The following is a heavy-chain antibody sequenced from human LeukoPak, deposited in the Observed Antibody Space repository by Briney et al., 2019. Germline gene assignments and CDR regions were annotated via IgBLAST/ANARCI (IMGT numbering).Heavy chain of an antibody. D-gene: IGHD6-13*01. Sequence: ASVKVSCKASGYTFTSYGISWVRQAPGQGLEWMGWISAYNGNTNYAQKLQGRVTITADESTSTAYMELSSLRSEDTAVYYCARDRQQPNYYYMDVWGKGTTVTVSS. CDR3: ARDRQQPNYYYMDV. CDR1: GYTFTSYG. V-gene: IGHV1-18*01. CDR2: ISAYNGNT. J-gene: IGHJ6*03.